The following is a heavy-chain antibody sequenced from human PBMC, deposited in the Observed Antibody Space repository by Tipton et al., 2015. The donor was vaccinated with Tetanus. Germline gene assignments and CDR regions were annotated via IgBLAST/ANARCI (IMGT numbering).Heavy chain of an antibody. V-gene: IGHV3-49*03. CDR2: IRSEGYGGTI. CDR3: ARGMGISGWSPDY. Sequence: RSLRLSCTTSGSTFGDHGMLWFRQAPGKALQWVGLIRSEGYGGTIQYDGSVRGRCTISRDDSNSIAYLQIDGLRTEDTAVYYCARGMGISGWSPDYWGQGTLVTVSS. CDR1: GSTFGDHG. D-gene: IGHD6-19*01. J-gene: IGHJ4*02.